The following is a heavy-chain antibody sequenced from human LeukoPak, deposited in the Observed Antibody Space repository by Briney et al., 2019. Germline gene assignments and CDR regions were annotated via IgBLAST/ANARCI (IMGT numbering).Heavy chain of an antibody. CDR3: ASSGFDGGNRY. CDR1: GGSISSYY. J-gene: IGHJ4*02. D-gene: IGHD4-23*01. Sequence: PSETLSLTCTVSGGSISSYYWSWIRQPPGKGLEWIGYIYYSGSTNYNPSLKSRVTISVDTSKNQFSLKLSSVTAADTAVYYCASSGFDGGNRYWGQGTLVTVSS. CDR2: IYYSGST. V-gene: IGHV4-59*01.